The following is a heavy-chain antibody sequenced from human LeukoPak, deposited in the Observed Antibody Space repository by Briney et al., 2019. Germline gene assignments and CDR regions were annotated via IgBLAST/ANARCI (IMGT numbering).Heavy chain of an antibody. CDR3: ARHQYSSGLKAEYFQH. CDR2: IYYSGST. Sequence: PSETLSLTCTVSGGSINSYYWSWIRQPPGKGLEWIGYIYYSGSTNYNPSLKSRVTISVDTSKNQFSLKLSSVTAADTAVYYCARHQYSSGLKAEYFQHWGQGTLVTVSS. D-gene: IGHD6-19*01. V-gene: IGHV4-59*08. J-gene: IGHJ1*01. CDR1: GGSINSYY.